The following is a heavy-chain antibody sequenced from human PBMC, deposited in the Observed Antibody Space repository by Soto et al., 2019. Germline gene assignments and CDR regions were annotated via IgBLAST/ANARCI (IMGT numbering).Heavy chain of an antibody. CDR1: AGSFSGYY. CDR2: INHSGST. V-gene: IGHV4-34*01. J-gene: IGHJ4*02. D-gene: IGHD3-3*01. CDR3: ARGKYDFWSGYYPKFDY. Sequence: QVQLQQWGAGLLKPSETLSLTCAVYAGSFSGYYWSWIRQPPGKGLEWIGEINHSGSTNYNPSLKSRVTISVDTSKNQFSLKLSSVTAADTAVYYCARGKYDFWSGYYPKFDYWGQGTLVTVSS.